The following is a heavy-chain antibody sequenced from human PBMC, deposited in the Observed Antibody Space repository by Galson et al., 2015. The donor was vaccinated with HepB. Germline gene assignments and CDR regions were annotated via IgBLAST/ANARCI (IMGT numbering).Heavy chain of an antibody. Sequence: SLRLSCAASGFTLSDFAMTWVRQAPGKGLEWVSSISGSGSTTYYADSVKGRFTISRDNSKNTLFLQMNSLRAEDTALYYCAKDHRAHTGGYYGMDVWGQGTTVTVSS. D-gene: IGHD1-14*01. CDR3: AKDHRAHTGGYYGMDV. V-gene: IGHV3-23*01. CDR1: GFTLSDFA. J-gene: IGHJ6*02. CDR2: ISGSGSTT.